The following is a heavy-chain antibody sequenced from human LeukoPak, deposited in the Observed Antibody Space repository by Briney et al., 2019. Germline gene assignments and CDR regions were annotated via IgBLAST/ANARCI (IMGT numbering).Heavy chain of an antibody. CDR1: GYTSTSYD. CDR3: ARGVLEWFGSYYYGMDV. D-gene: IGHD3-3*01. CDR2: IIPIFGTA. J-gene: IGHJ6*02. V-gene: IGHV1-69*13. Sequence: SVKVSCKASGYTSTSYDISWVRQAPGQGLEWMGGIIPIFGTANYAQKFQGRVTITADESTSTAYMELSSLRSEDTAVYYCARGVLEWFGSYYYGMDVWGQGTTVTVSS.